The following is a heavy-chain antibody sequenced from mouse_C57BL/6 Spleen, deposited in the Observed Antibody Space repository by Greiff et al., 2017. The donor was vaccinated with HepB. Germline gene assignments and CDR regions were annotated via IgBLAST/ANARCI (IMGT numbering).Heavy chain of an antibody. CDR2: ISYDGSN. CDR3: ARSTVLDY. V-gene: IGHV3-6*01. D-gene: IGHD1-1*01. CDR1: GYSITSGYY. J-gene: IGHJ2*01. Sequence: EVQLQESGPGLVKPSQSLSLTCSVTGYSITSGYYWNWIRQFPGNKLEWMGYISYDGSNNYNPSLKNRISITRDTSMNQFFLKLNSVTTEETATYYCARSTVLDYWGQGTTLTVSS.